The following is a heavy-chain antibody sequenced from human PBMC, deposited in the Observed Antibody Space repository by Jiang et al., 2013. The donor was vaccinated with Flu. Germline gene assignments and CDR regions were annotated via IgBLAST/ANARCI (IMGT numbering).Heavy chain of an antibody. CDR1: GGSISSYY. CDR2: IYYSGST. D-gene: IGHD6-13*01. V-gene: IGHV4-59*01. CDR3: ARDLAAAGTLSMDV. J-gene: IGHJ6*02. Sequence: GLVKPSETLSLTCTVSGGSISSYYWSWIRQPPGKGLEWIGYIYYSGSTNYNPSLKSRVTISVDTSKNQFSLKLSSVTAADTAVYYCARDLAAAGTLSMDVWGQGTTVTVSS.